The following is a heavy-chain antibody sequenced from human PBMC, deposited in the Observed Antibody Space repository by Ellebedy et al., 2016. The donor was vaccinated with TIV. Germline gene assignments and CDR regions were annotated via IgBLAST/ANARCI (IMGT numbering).Heavy chain of an antibody. V-gene: IGHV3-9*01. Sequence: GGSLRLSCAASGFKFDDYGMHWVRQAPGKGLEWVASIGWDSDNIAYAESVRGRFTISRDNAKKSLYLHMNSLKTEDTAVYYCPRARSMVRGDENAFDIWGQGTMVTVSS. D-gene: IGHD3-10*01. CDR1: GFKFDDYG. J-gene: IGHJ3*02. CDR3: PRARSMVRGDENAFDI. CDR2: IGWDSDNI.